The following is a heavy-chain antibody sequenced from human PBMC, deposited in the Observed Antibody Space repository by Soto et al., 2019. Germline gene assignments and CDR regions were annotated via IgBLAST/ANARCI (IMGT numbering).Heavy chain of an antibody. J-gene: IGHJ3*02. V-gene: IGHV1-18*01. D-gene: IGHD3-3*01. CDR1: GYTFTSYG. CDR3: AGRSGYYSMDAFDI. CDR2: ISAYNGNT. Sequence: ASVKVSCKASGYTFTSYGISWVRQAPGQGLEWMGWISAYNGNTNYAQKLQGRVTMTTDTSTSTAYMELRSLRSDDTAVYYCAGRSGYYSMDAFDIWGQGTMVTVSS.